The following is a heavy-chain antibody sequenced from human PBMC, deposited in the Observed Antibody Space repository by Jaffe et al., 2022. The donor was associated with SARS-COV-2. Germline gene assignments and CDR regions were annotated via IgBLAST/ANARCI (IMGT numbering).Heavy chain of an antibody. Sequence: QLQLQESGPGLVKPSETLSLTCTVSGGSISSSSYYWGWIRQPPGKGLEWIGSIYYSGSTYYNPSLKSRVTISVDTSKNQFSLKLSSVTAADTAVYYCARRGELWPFDYWGQGTLVTVSS. J-gene: IGHJ4*02. CDR1: GGSISSSSYY. CDR2: IYYSGST. D-gene: IGHD3-16*01. CDR3: ARRGELWPFDY. V-gene: IGHV4-39*01.